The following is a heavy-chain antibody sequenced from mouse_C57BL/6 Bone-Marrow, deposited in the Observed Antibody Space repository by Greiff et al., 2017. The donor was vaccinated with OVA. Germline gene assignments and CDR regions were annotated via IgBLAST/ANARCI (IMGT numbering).Heavy chain of an antibody. V-gene: IGHV5-17*01. Sequence: EVQVVESGGGLVKPGGSLKLSCAASGFTFSDYGMHWVRQAPEKGLEWVAYISSGSSTIYYADTVKGRFTISRDNAKNTLFLQMTSLRSEDTARYYCAILITTVVAKGYFDVWGTGTTVTVSS. CDR3: AILITTVVAKGYFDV. J-gene: IGHJ1*03. CDR2: ISSGSSTI. CDR1: GFTFSDYG. D-gene: IGHD1-1*01.